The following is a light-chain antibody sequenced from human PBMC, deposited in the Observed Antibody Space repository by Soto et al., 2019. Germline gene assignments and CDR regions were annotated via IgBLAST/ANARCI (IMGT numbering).Light chain of an antibody. CDR1: SSDVGGYNY. V-gene: IGLV2-11*01. CDR3: CSDAGSYTYV. CDR2: DVS. Sequence: QSALTQPRSVSGSPGQSVTISCTGTSSDVGGYNYVSWYRQHPGKAPKLMIYDVSKRPSGVPDRFSGSKSGNTASLTISGLQAEDQADYYCCSDAGSYTYVFGSGTKVTVL. J-gene: IGLJ1*01.